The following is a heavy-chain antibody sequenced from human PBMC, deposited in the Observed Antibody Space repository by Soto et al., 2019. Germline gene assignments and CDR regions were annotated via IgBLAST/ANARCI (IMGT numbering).Heavy chain of an antibody. V-gene: IGHV3-23*01. CDR1: GFTFSSYA. Sequence: EVQLLESGGGLVQPGGSLRLSCAASGFTFSSYAMRWVRQAPGKGLEWVSAISVSGGSTYYADSVKGRFTISRDNSKNTLYLQMNSLRAEDTAVYYCARRGSGSYYDYWGQGTLVIVSS. J-gene: IGHJ4*02. CDR3: ARRGSGSYYDY. CDR2: ISVSGGST. D-gene: IGHD1-26*01.